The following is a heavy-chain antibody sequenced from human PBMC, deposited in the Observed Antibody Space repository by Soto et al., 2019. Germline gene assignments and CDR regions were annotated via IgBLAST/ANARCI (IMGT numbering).Heavy chain of an antibody. D-gene: IGHD1-20*01. CDR3: AKAISGYNAPLDH. V-gene: IGHV3-23*01. J-gene: IGHJ4*02. Sequence: EVQLLESGGGLVQPGGSLRLSCAASGFTFSSYVMNWVRQAPGKGLEWVSVITGSGDATYYADSVKGRFTISRDNSKNTLYVQMNSLRAEDTAVYYCAKAISGYNAPLDHWGQGTRVTVSS. CDR2: ITGSGDAT. CDR1: GFTFSSYV.